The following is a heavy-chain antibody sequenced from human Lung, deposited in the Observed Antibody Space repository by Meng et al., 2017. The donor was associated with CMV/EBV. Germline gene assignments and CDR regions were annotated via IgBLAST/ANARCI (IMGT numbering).Heavy chain of an antibody. Sequence: SCTASGFTFGDYAMSWVRQAPGKGLEWVGFIRSKAYGGTKEYAASVKGRFTISRDDSKSIADLQMNSRKTEDTAVYYCTRVNHYYGMDVWGQGTTVTVSS. CDR3: TRVNHYYGMDV. CDR1: GFTFGDYA. V-gene: IGHV3-49*04. D-gene: IGHD1-14*01. J-gene: IGHJ6*02. CDR2: IRSKAYGGTK.